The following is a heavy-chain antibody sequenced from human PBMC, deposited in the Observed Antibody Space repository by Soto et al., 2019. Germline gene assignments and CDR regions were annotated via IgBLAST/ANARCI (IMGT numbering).Heavy chain of an antibody. CDR2: ISYDGSNK. CDR1: GFTFSSYG. V-gene: IGHV3-30*18. J-gene: IGHJ4*02. D-gene: IGHD2-21*02. CDR3: AKAGVAYRGGDCYSSDDFDY. Sequence: QVQLVESGGGVVQPGRSLRLSCAASGFTFSSYGMHWVRQAPGKGLEWVAVISYDGSNKYYADSVKGRFTSSRDNSKNTMTLQMNSLKAEDTDVYYCAKAGVAYRGGDCYSSDDFDYWGQVTLVTVSS.